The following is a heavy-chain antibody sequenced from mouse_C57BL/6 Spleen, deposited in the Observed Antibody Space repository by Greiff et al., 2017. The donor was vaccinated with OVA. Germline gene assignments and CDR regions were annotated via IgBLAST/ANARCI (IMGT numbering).Heavy chain of an antibody. CDR3: ARSSYYGSSPAWFAY. CDR2: IRNKANGYTT. J-gene: IGHJ3*01. D-gene: IGHD1-1*01. CDR1: GFTFTDYY. V-gene: IGHV7-3*01. Sequence: EVMLVESGGGLVQPGGSLSLSCAASGFTFTDYYMSWVRQPPGKALEWLGFIRNKANGYTTEYSASVKGRFTISRDNSQSILYLQMNALRAEDSATYYCARSSYYGSSPAWFAYWGQGTLVTVSA.